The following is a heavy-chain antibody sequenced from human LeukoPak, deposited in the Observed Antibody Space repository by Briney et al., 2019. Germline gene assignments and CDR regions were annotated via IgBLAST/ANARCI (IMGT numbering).Heavy chain of an antibody. D-gene: IGHD3-16*02. Sequence: PGGSLRLSCAASGFTFKTYTMHWVRQAPGKGLEWVSSITSSGSSMYYADSVKGRFTISRDNAESSVYLQMNSLRAEDTAVYYCAKQNYDYVWGSYRPRPFDYWGQGTLVTVSS. CDR2: ITSSGSSM. CDR1: GFTFKTYT. V-gene: IGHV3-21*01. J-gene: IGHJ4*02. CDR3: AKQNYDYVWGSYRPRPFDY.